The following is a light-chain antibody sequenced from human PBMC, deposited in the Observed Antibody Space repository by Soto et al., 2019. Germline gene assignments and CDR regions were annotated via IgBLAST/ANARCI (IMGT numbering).Light chain of an antibody. CDR1: SSDVGGYKY. J-gene: IGLJ1*01. CDR2: DVT. V-gene: IGLV2-14*01. Sequence: QSALTQPASVSGSPGQSITISCTGTSSDVGGYKYVSWYQQYPGKAPKLMIYDVTTRPSGVSDRFYGSKSGNTASLTISGLQAEDEADYYCSSFTGSTPYVFGTGTKLTVL. CDR3: SSFTGSTPYV.